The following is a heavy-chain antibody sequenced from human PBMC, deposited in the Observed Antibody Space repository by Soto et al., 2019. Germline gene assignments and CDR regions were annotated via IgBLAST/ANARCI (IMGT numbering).Heavy chain of an antibody. CDR1: GFTFSSYA. CDR3: ARDLGYCSGGSC. Sequence: GGSLRLSCAASGFTFSSYAMHWVRQAPGKGLEWVAVISYDGSNKYYADSVKGRFTISRDNSKNTLYLQMNSLRAEDTAAYYCARDLGYCSGGSCWGQGTMVTVSS. CDR2: ISYDGSNK. D-gene: IGHD2-15*01. J-gene: IGHJ3*01. V-gene: IGHV3-30-3*01.